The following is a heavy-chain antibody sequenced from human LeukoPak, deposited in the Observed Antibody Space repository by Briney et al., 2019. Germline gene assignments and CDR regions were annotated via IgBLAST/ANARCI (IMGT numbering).Heavy chain of an antibody. D-gene: IGHD3-10*01. CDR1: GLTFSSYA. V-gene: IGHV3-30*04. J-gene: IGHJ3*02. CDR3: ARVELGSGMGDDAFDI. CDR2: ISYDGSNK. Sequence: QTGRSLTLSCAASGLTFSSYAMHWVRPAPGKGLEWVAVISYDGSNKYYADSVKGRFTISRDNSKNTLYLQMNSLRAEDTAVYYCARVELGSGMGDDAFDIWGQGTMVTVSS.